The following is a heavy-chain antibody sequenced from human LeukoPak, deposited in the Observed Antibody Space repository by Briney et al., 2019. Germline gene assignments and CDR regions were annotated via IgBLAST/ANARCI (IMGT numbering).Heavy chain of an antibody. D-gene: IGHD3-22*01. CDR2: IIHNRGCS. Sequence: VSVKVSCQASLYIFAGYYMHWVRPARGRGLAWMGRIIHNRGCSSYAQKFQGSVTMTRDKSISTAYMDLSRLRSDDTAEYYCARAEGRYYELMDVWGQGTTVTVSS. CDR1: LYIFAGYY. CDR3: ARAEGRYYELMDV. J-gene: IGHJ6*02. V-gene: IGHV1-2*02.